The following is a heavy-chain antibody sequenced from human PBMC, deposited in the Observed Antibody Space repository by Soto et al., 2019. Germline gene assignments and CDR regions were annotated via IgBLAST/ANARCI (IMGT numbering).Heavy chain of an antibody. CDR2: IIAGNGNT. V-gene: IGHV1-3*01. CDR1: GYTFTSYA. Sequence: QVQLVQSGAEVKKPGASVKVSCKASGYTFTSYAMHWVRQAPGQRLEWMGWIIAGNGNTKYSQKFQGRVTITRDTSASTAYMELSSLRSEDTAVYYCARYRDGMDVWGQGTTVTVSS. CDR3: ARYRDGMDV. D-gene: IGHD1-26*01. J-gene: IGHJ6*02.